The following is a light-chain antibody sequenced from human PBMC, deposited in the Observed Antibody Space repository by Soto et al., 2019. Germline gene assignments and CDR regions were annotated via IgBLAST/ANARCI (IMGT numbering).Light chain of an antibody. CDR3: QQYKSWPTIT. CDR1: QSVSID. Sequence: EIVMTQSPATVPVSPGERVNISGRASQSVSIDLAWYQQKPGQAPRLLIYGASARATGIPDRFSGGGSGAEYTLTISSLQSEDFAVYYCQQYKSWPTITFGQGTRLEIK. CDR2: GAS. J-gene: IGKJ5*01. V-gene: IGKV3-15*01.